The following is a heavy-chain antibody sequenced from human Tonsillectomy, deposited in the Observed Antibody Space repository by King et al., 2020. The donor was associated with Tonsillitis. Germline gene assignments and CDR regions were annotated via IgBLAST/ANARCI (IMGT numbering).Heavy chain of an antibody. V-gene: IGHV3-48*01. D-gene: IGHD2/OR15-2a*01. J-gene: IGHJ3*01. CDR3: ARSLTLSMRDAYDL. CDR1: GFTFRVYS. CDR2: ITSSSRTK. Sequence: VQLVESGGGSVHPGGSLRLSCEASGFTFRVYSMGWVRQAPGKGLEWLSYITSSSRTKYYGDSVEGRFTISRDNGKNSLFLQMDSLRPEDTAIYYCARSLTLSMRDAYDLWGQGTLVTVSA.